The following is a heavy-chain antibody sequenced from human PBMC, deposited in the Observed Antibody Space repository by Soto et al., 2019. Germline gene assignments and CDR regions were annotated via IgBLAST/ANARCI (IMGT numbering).Heavy chain of an antibody. CDR3: ANAKGNWFFDL. CDR1: GFTFNNYG. V-gene: IGHV3-30*18. Sequence: QVQLVESGGGVVQPGRSLRLSCAASGFTFNNYGMHWVRQAPGEGLEWVAVISYDESGKYYADYVKGRFAISRDNSKKKLYLEMNSLSPADTAVYYCANAKGNWFFDLWGSGTLVTVSS. CDR2: ISYDESGK. J-gene: IGHJ2*01.